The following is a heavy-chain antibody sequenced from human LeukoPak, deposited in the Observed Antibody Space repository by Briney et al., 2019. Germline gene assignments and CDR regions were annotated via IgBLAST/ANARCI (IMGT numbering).Heavy chain of an antibody. CDR1: GFTFSDHS. Sequence: GGSLRLSCDASGFTFSDHSMDWVRQAPGEGLEWVASIYGDSSNTLYADSVKGRFTISRDNGRNSLYLQMHSLRAEDTALYYCVSDGVSWSRDYWGQGTLVTVSS. D-gene: IGHD2-15*01. J-gene: IGHJ4*02. CDR3: VSDGVSWSRDY. CDR2: IYGDSSNT. V-gene: IGHV3-21*01.